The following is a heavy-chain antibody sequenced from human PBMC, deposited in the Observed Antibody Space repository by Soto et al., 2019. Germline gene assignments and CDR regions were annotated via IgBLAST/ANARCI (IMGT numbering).Heavy chain of an antibody. CDR2: ISWDGGST. CDR3: SKEVTIFGVVTYYGMDV. D-gene: IGHD3-3*01. V-gene: IGHV3-43*01. J-gene: IGHJ6*02. CDR1: GFTFDDYT. Sequence: EVQLVESGGVVVQPGGSLRLSCAASGFTFDDYTMHWVRQAPGKGLEWVSLISWDGGSTYYADSVKGRFTISRDNSKNSLYLQMNSLRTEDTALYDCSKEVTIFGVVTYYGMDVWGQGTTVTVSS.